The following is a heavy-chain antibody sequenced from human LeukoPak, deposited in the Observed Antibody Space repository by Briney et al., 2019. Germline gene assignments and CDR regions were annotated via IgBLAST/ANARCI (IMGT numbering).Heavy chain of an antibody. CDR3: VKELYVTAPFGFADS. CDR1: GFTFADYA. V-gene: IGHV3-23*01. J-gene: IGHJ1*01. D-gene: IGHD3-10*01. Sequence: GGSLRLSCAASGFTFADYAMAWVRQTPGKGLEWLSAISGSGALTYYADSVKGRFTISRDKSKNVVDVQMNSLRPEDTARYYCVKELYVTAPFGFADSWGQGVLVSVPS. CDR2: ISGSGALT.